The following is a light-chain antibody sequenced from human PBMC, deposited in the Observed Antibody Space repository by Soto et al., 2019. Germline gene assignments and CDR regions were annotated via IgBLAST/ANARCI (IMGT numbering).Light chain of an antibody. V-gene: IGKV3-15*01. CDR2: GAS. Sequence: EIVMTQSPATLSVSPGERATLSCRASQSVSSNLAWYQQKPGQAPRLLIYGASTRATGIPARLSGSGSGTEFTLTISSLQSEDFADYYCQRYNNWPQTFGQGTKVDI. J-gene: IGKJ1*01. CDR1: QSVSSN. CDR3: QRYNNWPQT.